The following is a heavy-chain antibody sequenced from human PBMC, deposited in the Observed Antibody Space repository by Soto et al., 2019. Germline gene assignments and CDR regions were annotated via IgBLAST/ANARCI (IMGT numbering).Heavy chain of an antibody. CDR2: ISYDGSNK. D-gene: IGHD3-22*01. J-gene: IGHJ5*02. V-gene: IGHV3-30*18. CDR3: AKDLGVIKVCGPWFDP. CDR1: GFTFSSYG. Sequence: ESGGGVVQPGRSLRLSCAASGFTFSSYGMHWVRQAPGKGLEWVAVISYDGSNKYYADSVKGRFTISRDNSKNTLYLQMNSLRAEDTAVYYCAKDLGVIKVCGPWFDPWGQGTLVTVSS.